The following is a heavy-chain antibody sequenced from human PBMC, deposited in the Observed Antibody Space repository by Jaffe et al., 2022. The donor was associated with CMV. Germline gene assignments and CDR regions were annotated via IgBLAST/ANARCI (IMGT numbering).Heavy chain of an antibody. CDR1: GYSFSSYW. Sequence: EVQLVQSGAEVKKPGESLRISCKGSGYSFSSYWISWVRQMPGKGLEWMGEIDPSDSYTNYSPSFQGHVTLSTDKSISTAYLQWSSLKASDTAMYYCARGQGFCSGVTCQHKWFDPWGQGTPVIVSS. V-gene: IGHV5-10-1*03. D-gene: IGHD2-15*01. CDR2: IDPSDSYT. CDR3: ARGQGFCSGVTCQHKWFDP. J-gene: IGHJ5*02.